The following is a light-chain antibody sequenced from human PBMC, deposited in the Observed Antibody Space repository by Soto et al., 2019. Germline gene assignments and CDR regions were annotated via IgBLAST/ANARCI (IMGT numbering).Light chain of an antibody. CDR2: GAS. J-gene: IGKJ1*01. CDR3: QQYGSSPGT. CDR1: QSVSSSY. V-gene: IGKV3-20*01. Sequence: EIVLTQSPGTLSLSPGDRATLSCRASQSVSSSYLAWYQQKPGQAPRLLIYGASSRATGIPDRFSGSGSGTDFTLTISRLAPEDFAVYYCQQYGSSPGTFGQGTKGEIK.